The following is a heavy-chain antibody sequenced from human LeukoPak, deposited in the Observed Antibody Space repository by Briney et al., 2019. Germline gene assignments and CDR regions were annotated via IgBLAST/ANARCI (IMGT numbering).Heavy chain of an antibody. CDR1: GFTLSSYA. CDR2: ISSGDGST. J-gene: IGHJ5*02. Sequence: GGSLRLSCAASGFTLSSYAMSWVRQAPGKGLEWVSAISSGDGSTYYADSVKGRVTISRDNSKNTLYLQMNSLRADDTAIYYCATRLLLFVHWGQGTLVTVSS. D-gene: IGHD3-22*01. V-gene: IGHV3-23*01. CDR3: ATRLLLFVH.